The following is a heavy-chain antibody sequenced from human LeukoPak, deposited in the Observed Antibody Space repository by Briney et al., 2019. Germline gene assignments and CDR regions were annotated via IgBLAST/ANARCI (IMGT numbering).Heavy chain of an antibody. Sequence: SVKVSCKASGGTFSSYAISWVRQAPGQGLEWMGGIIPIFGTANYAQKFQGRVTITADESTSTAYMELSSLRSEDTAVYYCASGYDSSGYYYPHPMDYWGQGTLVTVSS. D-gene: IGHD3-22*01. CDR3: ASGYDSSGYYYPHPMDY. J-gene: IGHJ4*02. CDR1: GGTFSSYA. CDR2: IIPIFGTA. V-gene: IGHV1-69*13.